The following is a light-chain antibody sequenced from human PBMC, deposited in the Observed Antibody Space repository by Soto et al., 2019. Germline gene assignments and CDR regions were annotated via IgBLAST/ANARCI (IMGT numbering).Light chain of an antibody. CDR3: QQYDSYPLT. J-gene: IGKJ4*01. CDR2: GAS. V-gene: IGKV3-15*01. Sequence: EIVMTQSPATVPVSPGERVTLSCRASQSVSIDLAWYQQKPGQAPRLLIYGASTRATDIPPSFTGSGSGTEFTLTISSLQPEDFATYYCQQYDSYPLTFGGGTKVDIK. CDR1: QSVSID.